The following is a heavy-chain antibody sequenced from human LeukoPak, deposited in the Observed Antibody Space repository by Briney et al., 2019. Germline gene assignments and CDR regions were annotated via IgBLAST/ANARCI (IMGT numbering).Heavy chain of an antibody. CDR2: ISGSAGGT. D-gene: IGHD3-22*01. V-gene: IGHV3-23*01. CDR1: GITLSNYG. CDR3: AKRGVVIRVILVGFYKEAYYFDS. J-gene: IGHJ4*02. Sequence: GGSLTLSCAVSGITLSNYGMSWARQAPGKGLEWVAGISGSAGGTYYADSVKGRFTISRDNAKNTLYLQLNNLRAEDTAVYFCAKRGVVIRVILVGFYKEAYYFDSWGQGALVTVSS.